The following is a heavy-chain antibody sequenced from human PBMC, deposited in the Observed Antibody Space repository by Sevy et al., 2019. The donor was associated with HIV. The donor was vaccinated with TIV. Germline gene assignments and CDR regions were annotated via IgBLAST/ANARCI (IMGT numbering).Heavy chain of an antibody. Sequence: ASVKDSCKVSGYTLTELSMHWVRQAPGKGLEWMGGFDPEDGETIYAQKFQGRVTMTEDTSTDTAYMELSSLRSEDTAVYYCVTQQMTTVTSYDYWGQGTLVTVSS. J-gene: IGHJ4*02. CDR1: GYTLTELS. V-gene: IGHV1-24*01. D-gene: IGHD4-17*01. CDR2: FDPEDGET. CDR3: VTQQMTTVTSYDY.